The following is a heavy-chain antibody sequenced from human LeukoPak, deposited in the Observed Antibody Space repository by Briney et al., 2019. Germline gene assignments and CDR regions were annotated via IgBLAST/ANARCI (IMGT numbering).Heavy chain of an antibody. CDR3: VRGGVSGTFDY. CDR2: IKQDESEK. CDR1: GFTFSRYW. Sequence: PRGSLRLSCAASGFTFSRYWLSWVRQAPGKGLEWVANIKQDESEKFYVDSVKGRFTISRDNAENSLYLQLNSLRGDDTAVYYCVRGGVSGTFDYWGQGILVTVSS. D-gene: IGHD2-8*01. V-gene: IGHV3-7*04. J-gene: IGHJ4*02.